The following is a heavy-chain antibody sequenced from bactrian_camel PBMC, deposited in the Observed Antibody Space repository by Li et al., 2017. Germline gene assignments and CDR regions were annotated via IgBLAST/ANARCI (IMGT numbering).Heavy chain of an antibody. CDR2: VDNRDSI. CDR1: GVTMPGST. CDR3: ASDGRWSDY. J-gene: IGHJ4*01. D-gene: IGHD6*01. Sequence: VQLVESGGGAVRTGGSLRLSCTVSGVTMPGSTMGWYRQAPGKEREGVASVDNRDSIIVAESVKGRFTISRDNAKNTLSLQLNSPKTEDTAVYYCASDGRWSDYWGQGTQVTVS. V-gene: IGHV3S55*01.